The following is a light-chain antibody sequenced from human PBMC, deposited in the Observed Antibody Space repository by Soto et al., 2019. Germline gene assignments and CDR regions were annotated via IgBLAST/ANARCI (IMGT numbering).Light chain of an antibody. Sequence: DIVMTQSPDSLAVSLGERATINCRSSQDILYSSTNKSYLAWYQQRPGQPPKLLIHWASMRESGVPDRISASGSGTDFTLTISSLHADDVAVYFCQQYYETPSSGQGTKVEIK. CDR3: QQYYETPS. V-gene: IGKV4-1*01. CDR2: WAS. CDR1: QDILYSSTNKSY. J-gene: IGKJ1*01.